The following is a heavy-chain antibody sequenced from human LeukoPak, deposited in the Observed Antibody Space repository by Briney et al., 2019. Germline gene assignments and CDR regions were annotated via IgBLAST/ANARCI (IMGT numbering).Heavy chain of an antibody. CDR1: GGSISSYY. CDR3: ARLDSSSSWGYYYYMDV. J-gene: IGHJ6*03. V-gene: IGHV4-4*07. CDR2: IYTSGST. Sequence: PSETLSLTCTVSGGSISSYYWGWIRQPPGKGLEWIGRIYTSGSTNYNPSLKSRVTMSVDTSKNQFSLKLSSVTAADTAVYYCARLDSSSSWGYYYYMDVWGKGTTVTVSS. D-gene: IGHD6-13*01.